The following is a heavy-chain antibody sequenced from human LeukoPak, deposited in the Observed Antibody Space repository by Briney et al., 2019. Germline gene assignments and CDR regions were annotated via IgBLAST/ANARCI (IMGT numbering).Heavy chain of an antibody. J-gene: IGHJ4*02. D-gene: IGHD1-26*01. CDR1: GYTFTGYY. Sequence: SVKVSCKASGYTFTGYYMHWVRQAPGQGLEWMGRIIPILGIANYAQKFQGRVTITADKSTSTAYMELSSLRSEDTAVYYCARLETGFVESGSYYDYWGQGTLVTVSS. CDR3: ARLETGFVESGSYYDY. V-gene: IGHV1-69*02. CDR2: IIPILGIA.